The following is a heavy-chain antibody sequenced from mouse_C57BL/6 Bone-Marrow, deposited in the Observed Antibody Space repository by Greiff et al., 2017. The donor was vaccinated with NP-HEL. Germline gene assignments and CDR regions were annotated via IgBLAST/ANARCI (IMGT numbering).Heavy chain of an antibody. D-gene: IGHD1-1*01. V-gene: IGHV2-6-1*01. Sequence: QVQLKESGPGLVAPSQSLSITCTVSGFSLTSYGVHWVRQPPGKGLEWLVVIWSDGSTTYNSALKSRLSISKDNSKSQVFLKMNSLQTDDTAMYYCARHGNYYGSSYGWYFDVWSTGTTVTVSS. J-gene: IGHJ1*03. CDR1: GFSLTSYG. CDR2: IWSDGST. CDR3: ARHGNYYGSSYGWYFDV.